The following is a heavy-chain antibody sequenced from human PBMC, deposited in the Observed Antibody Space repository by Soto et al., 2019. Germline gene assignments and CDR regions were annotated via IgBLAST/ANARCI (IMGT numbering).Heavy chain of an antibody. D-gene: IGHD3-3*01. J-gene: IGHJ4*02. V-gene: IGHV3-30-3*01. Sequence: GGSLRLSCAASGFTFSSYAMHWVRQAPGKGLEWVAVISYDGSNKYYADSVKGRFTISRDNSKNTLYLQMNSLRAEDTAVYYCASDDTRLRFLEWLPEIYWGQGTLVTVSS. CDR2: ISYDGSNK. CDR1: GFTFSSYA. CDR3: ASDDTRLRFLEWLPEIY.